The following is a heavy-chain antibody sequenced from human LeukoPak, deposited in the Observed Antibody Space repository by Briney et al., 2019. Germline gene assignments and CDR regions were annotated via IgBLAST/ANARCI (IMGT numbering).Heavy chain of an antibody. CDR2: IYYSGST. CDR1: VGSISSYY. V-gene: IGHV4-59*01. CDR3: ARRGRALYCSGGSCYDY. Sequence: PSETLSLTCTVSVGSISSYYWSWIRQPPGKGLEWIGYIYYSGSTNYNPSLKSRGTISLDTSKNQFSLKRSFVTAADTAVYYCARRGRALYCSGGSCYDYWGQGTLVTVSS. J-gene: IGHJ4*02. D-gene: IGHD2-15*01.